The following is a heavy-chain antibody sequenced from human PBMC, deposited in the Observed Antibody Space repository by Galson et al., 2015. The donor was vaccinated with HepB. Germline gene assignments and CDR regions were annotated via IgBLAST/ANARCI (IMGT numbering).Heavy chain of an antibody. J-gene: IGHJ5*02. CDR1: GFIFHHHA. V-gene: IGHV3-23*01. CDR2: INGRGSTR. CDR3: VKEGSWFGGDWFDP. Sequence: SLRLSCAGSGFIFHHHAMAWIRQAPGKGLEWVSGINGRGSTRSYSDAVKGRFSIPRDNSQDTVFLQMDNLRAEDTAVYYCVKEGSWFGGDWFDPWGQGALVTVS. D-gene: IGHD3-16*01.